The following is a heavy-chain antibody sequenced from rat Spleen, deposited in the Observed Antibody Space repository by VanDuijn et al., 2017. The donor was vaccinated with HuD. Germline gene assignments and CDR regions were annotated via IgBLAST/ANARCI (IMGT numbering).Heavy chain of an antibody. V-gene: IGHV5-25*01. CDR1: GFILSDYY. CDR2: INTGGGNS. D-gene: IGHD4-6*01. CDR3: SRHVGMFDY. Sequence: EVQLVESDGGLVQPGRSLKLSCVVSGFILSDYYMAWVRQAPTKGLEWVASINTGGGNSYYRDSVKGRFIISRDNAKSTLYLQMDSLRSEDTATYYCSRHVGMFDYWGQGVMVTVSS. J-gene: IGHJ2*01.